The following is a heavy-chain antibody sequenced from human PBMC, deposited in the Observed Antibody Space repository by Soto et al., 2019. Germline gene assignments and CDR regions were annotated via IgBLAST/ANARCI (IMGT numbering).Heavy chain of an antibody. Sequence: GGSLRLSFAASGFTFSSYGMHWVRQAPGKGLEWVGVISYDGSNKYYADSVKGRFTISRDNSKNTLYLQMNSLRAEDTAVYYCAKVGHVRFLEWLYPPTQDLHYHGMDVWGQGTTVTVSS. J-gene: IGHJ6*02. D-gene: IGHD3-3*01. CDR1: GFTFSSYG. CDR2: ISYDGSNK. V-gene: IGHV3-30*18. CDR3: AKVGHVRFLEWLYPPTQDLHYHGMDV.